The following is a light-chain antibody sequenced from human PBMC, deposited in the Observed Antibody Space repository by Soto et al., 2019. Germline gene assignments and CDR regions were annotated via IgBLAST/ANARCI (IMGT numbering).Light chain of an antibody. CDR1: QGISNY. CDR3: QRDGSDPYT. CDR2: GAS. V-gene: IGKV1-27*01. Sequence: DIQMTQSPSSLSASVGDRVTITCRASQGISNYLAWYQQKPGKVPKLLIYGASTWQSGVPSRFSGSGSGTDFPLTISGLQPEDVATYYCQRDGSDPYTFGQGTKLEIK. J-gene: IGKJ2*01.